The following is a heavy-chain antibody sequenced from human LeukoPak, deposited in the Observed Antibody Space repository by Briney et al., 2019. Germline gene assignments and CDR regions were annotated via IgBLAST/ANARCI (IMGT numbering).Heavy chain of an antibody. V-gene: IGHV3-30*04. CDR1: GFTFSSYA. D-gene: IGHD3-22*01. Sequence: PGGSLRLSCAASGFTFSSYAMHWVRQAPGKGLEWVAVISYDGSNKYYADFVKGRFTISRDNSKNTLYLQMNSLRAEDTAVYYCAKGVEHYYDSSGYPYWGQGTLVTVSS. J-gene: IGHJ4*02. CDR2: ISYDGSNK. CDR3: AKGVEHYYDSSGYPY.